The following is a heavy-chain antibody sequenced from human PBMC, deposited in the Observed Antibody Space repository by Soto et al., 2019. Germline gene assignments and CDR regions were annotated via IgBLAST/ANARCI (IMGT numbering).Heavy chain of an antibody. J-gene: IGHJ6*02. CDR1: GYTFTSYA. D-gene: IGHD6-19*01. V-gene: IGHV1-3*01. CDR3: ARDVGLGAVAGYYYYGMDV. Sequence: GASVKVSCKASGYTFTSYAMHWVRQAPGQRLEWMGWINAGNGNTKYSQKFQGRVTITRDTSASTAYMELSSLRSEDTAVYYCARDVGLGAVAGYYYYGMDVWGQGTTVTVSS. CDR2: INAGNGNT.